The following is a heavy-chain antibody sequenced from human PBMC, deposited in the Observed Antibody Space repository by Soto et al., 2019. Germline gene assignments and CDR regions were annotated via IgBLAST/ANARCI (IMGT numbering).Heavy chain of an antibody. Sequence: VQLVQSGAEVKKPGESLKISCKGSGYDFATYWIAWVRQMPGKGLEWMGTIYPGDSDTRYSPSFQGHVIISADKSISTAYLQWSSLQASDTAVYYCARPVVTGTLLSWFDPWGQGTLVTVSS. V-gene: IGHV5-51*01. CDR1: GYDFATYW. CDR3: ARPVVTGTLLSWFDP. CDR2: IYPGDSDT. J-gene: IGHJ5*02. D-gene: IGHD1-20*01.